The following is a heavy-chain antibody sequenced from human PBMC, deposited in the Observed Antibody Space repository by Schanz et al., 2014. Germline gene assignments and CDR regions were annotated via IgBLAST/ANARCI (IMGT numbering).Heavy chain of an antibody. J-gene: IGHJ3*02. V-gene: IGHV1-18*01. CDR2: INGYNGHT. CDR1: GYTFSSYG. CDR3: ARDGGPEDVFDS. Sequence: QVQLVQSGAEVKKPGASVKVSCTASGYTFSSYGITWVRQAPGQGLEWMGWINGYNGHTLYAQKFQGRVTMTTDTSTSTSYMELTSLRFDDTAVYYCARDGGPEDVFDSWGQGTILTVSS.